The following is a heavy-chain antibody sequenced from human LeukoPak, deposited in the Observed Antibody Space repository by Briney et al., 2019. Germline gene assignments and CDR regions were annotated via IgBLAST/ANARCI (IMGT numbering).Heavy chain of an antibody. CDR3: TRETSSRSIDP. V-gene: IGHV1-8*01. J-gene: IGHJ5*02. CDR1: GYTFTSYD. Sequence: ALVKVSCKASGYTFTSYDINWVRQATGQGLEWMGWMNPNSGRTGYAQNFQGRITITRNTSISTAYMELSRLTSEATAVYSCTRETSSRSIDPWGARKLVTVS. CDR2: MNPNSGRT.